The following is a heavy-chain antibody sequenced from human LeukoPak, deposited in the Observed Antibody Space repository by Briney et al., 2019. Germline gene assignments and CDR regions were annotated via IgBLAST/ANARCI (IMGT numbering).Heavy chain of an antibody. CDR3: AKVGYGDHSLYYFDY. D-gene: IGHD4-17*01. CDR1: GFTFSSYG. CDR2: ISGSGGST. V-gene: IGHV3-23*01. J-gene: IGHJ4*02. Sequence: PGGSLRLSCAASGFTFSSYGMSWVRQAPGKGLEWVSAISGSGGSTYYADSVKGRFTISRDNSKNTLYLQMNSLRAEDTAVYYCAKVGYGDHSLYYFDYWGQGTLVTVSS.